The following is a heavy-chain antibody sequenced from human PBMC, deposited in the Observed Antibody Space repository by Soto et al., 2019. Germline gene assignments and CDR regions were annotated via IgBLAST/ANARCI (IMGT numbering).Heavy chain of an antibody. CDR1: GFTFSSYA. J-gene: IGHJ3*02. V-gene: IGHV3-23*01. D-gene: IGHD3-22*01. CDR2: ISGSGGST. CDR3: ARPFSPIVVVRDDAFDI. Sequence: GGSLRLSCAASGFTFSSYAMSWVRQAPGKGLEWVSAISGSGGSTYYTDSVKGRFTISRDNSKNTLYLQMNSLRAEDTAVYYCARPFSPIVVVRDDAFDIWGQGTMVTVSS.